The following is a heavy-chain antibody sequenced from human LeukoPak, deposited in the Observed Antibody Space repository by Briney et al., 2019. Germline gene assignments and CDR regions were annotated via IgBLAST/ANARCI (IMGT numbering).Heavy chain of an antibody. Sequence: ASVKVSCKASGYTFTSYDINWVRQATGQGLEWMGWMNPNSGNTGYAQKFQGRVTMTRNTSISTAYMELSRLRSDDTAVYYCASHPPQQLAFDYWGQGTLVTVSS. J-gene: IGHJ4*02. CDR2: MNPNSGNT. V-gene: IGHV1-8*01. CDR3: ASHPPQQLAFDY. CDR1: GYTFTSYD. D-gene: IGHD6-13*01.